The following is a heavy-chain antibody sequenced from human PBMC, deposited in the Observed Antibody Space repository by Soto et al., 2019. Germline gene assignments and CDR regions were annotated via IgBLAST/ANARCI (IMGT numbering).Heavy chain of an antibody. CDR3: ATRITVFGLLIPPFDH. J-gene: IGHJ5*02. CDR1: GGSFNVYY. D-gene: IGHD3-3*01. Sequence: SXALSLPFAVYGGSFNVYYWNWIRQPPGKGLEWIGEINHTGGTHYNPSLKSRVTMSVDTSKNQFSLRLSSVTAADTAIYYCATRITVFGLLIPPFDHWGQGTQVTVSS. V-gene: IGHV4-34*01. CDR2: INHTGGT.